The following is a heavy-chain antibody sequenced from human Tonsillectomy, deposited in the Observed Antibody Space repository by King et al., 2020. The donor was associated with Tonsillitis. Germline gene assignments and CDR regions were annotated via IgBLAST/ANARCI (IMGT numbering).Heavy chain of an antibody. D-gene: IGHD6-19*01. V-gene: IGHV3-9*01. CDR2: IRWNSTSI. Sequence: QLVQSGGGLVQPGRSLRLSCAASGFTFEDFAMHWVRHGPGKGLEWVAGIRWNSTSINYAASVKGRFTISRDNAKNSLYLQMNSLRAEDTAFYYCAKAWYNSGWCVGFDCWGPGTLVTVSS. CDR3: AKAWYNSGWCVGFDC. CDR1: GFTFEDFA. J-gene: IGHJ4*02.